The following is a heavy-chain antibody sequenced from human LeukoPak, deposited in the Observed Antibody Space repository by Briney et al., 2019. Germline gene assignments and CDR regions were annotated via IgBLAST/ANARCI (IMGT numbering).Heavy chain of an antibody. CDR3: AKDAVRGVIITYPPYYFDY. CDR2: ISYDGSNK. CDR1: GFTFSSYG. J-gene: IGHJ4*02. Sequence: PGRSLRLSCAASGFTFSSYGMHWVRQAPGKGLEWVAVISYDGSNKYYADSVKGRFTISRDNSKNTLYLQTNSLRAEDTAVYYCAKDAVRGVIITYPPYYFDYWGQGTLVTISS. V-gene: IGHV3-30*18. D-gene: IGHD3-10*01.